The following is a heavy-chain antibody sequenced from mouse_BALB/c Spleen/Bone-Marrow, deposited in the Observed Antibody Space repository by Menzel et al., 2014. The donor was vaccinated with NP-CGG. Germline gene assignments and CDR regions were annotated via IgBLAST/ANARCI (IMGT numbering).Heavy chain of an antibody. J-gene: IGHJ2*01. CDR2: ISYSGST. CDR1: GDYITSGY. Sequence: EVKVEESGPSLVKPSQTLSLTCSVTGDYITSGYWNWIRKFPGNKLEYMGYISYSGSTYYSPSLKSRISITRDTSKNQYYLQLNSVTTEDTATYYCATYDGYYFDYWGQGTTLTVSS. CDR3: ATYDGYYFDY. D-gene: IGHD2-3*01. V-gene: IGHV3-8*02.